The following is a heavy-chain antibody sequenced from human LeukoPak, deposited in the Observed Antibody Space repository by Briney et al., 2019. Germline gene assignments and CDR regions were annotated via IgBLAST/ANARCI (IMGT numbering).Heavy chain of an antibody. CDR3: ARGDYYVSGSSGGDY. J-gene: IGHJ4*02. V-gene: IGHV3-20*04. D-gene: IGHD3-10*01. CDR2: INWNGGST. CDR1: GFTFDDYG. Sequence: PGGSLRLSCAASGFTFDDYGMNWVRQAPGKGLEWVSGINWNGGSTGYADSVKGRFTISRDNAKTSLYLQMNSLRAEDTALYYCARGDYYVSGSSGGDYWGQGTLVTVSS.